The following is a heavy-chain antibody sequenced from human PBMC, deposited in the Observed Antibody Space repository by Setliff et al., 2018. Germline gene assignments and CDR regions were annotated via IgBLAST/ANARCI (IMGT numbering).Heavy chain of an antibody. CDR3: FGAGTCSY. D-gene: IGHD3-16*01. CDR2: INPDGSEK. V-gene: IGHV3-7*01. Sequence: ETLSLTCAVYGDSFSDYYWSWVRQAPGKGLEWLASINPDGSEKYYVDSVKGRFTISRDNAKNSLSLQMNSLRTEDTAVYYCFGAGTCSYWGQGTQVTVSS. CDR1: GDSFSDYY. J-gene: IGHJ4*02.